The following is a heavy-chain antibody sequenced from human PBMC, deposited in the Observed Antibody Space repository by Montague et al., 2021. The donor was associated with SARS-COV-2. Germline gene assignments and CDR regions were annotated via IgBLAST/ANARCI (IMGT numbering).Heavy chain of an antibody. CDR3: ARGYQLRFLEWSSRQSTFDY. D-gene: IGHD3-3*01. J-gene: IGHJ4*02. CDR2: INHSGST. V-gene: IGHV4-34*01. CDR1: GGSFSGYY. Sequence: SKTLSLTCAVYGGSFSGYYWSWIRQPPGKGLEWIGEINHSGSTNYNPSLKSRVTISGDTSKNQFSLKLSSVTAADTAVYYCARGYQLRFLEWSSRQSTFDYWGQGTLVTVSS.